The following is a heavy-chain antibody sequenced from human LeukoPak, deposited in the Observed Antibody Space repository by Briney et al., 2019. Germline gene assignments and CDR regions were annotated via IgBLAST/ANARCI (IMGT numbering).Heavy chain of an antibody. J-gene: IGHJ5*02. CDR3: ARGGGHIAARLTYWFDP. V-gene: IGHV4-34*01. CDR2: INHSGST. D-gene: IGHD6-6*01. Sequence: SETLSLTCAVYGGSFSSYYWSWIRQPPGKGLEWIGEINHSGSTNYNPSLKSRVTISVDTSKNQFSLKLSSVTAADTAVYYCARGGGHIAARLTYWFDPWGQGTLVTVSS. CDR1: GGSFSSYY.